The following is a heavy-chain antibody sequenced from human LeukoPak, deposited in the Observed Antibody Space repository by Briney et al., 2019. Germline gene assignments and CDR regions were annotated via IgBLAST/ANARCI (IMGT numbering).Heavy chain of an antibody. CDR2: INPNSGAT. D-gene: IGHD2-15*01. CDR3: ARGLGYCSIPDCPARVLCFDY. J-gene: IGHJ4*02. Sequence: ASVKVSCKASGYTFTSYGISWVRQAPGQGLEWMGWINPNSGATNYAQNFQGRVTMTRDTSITTAYMELSRLRSDDTAVYYCARGLGYCSIPDCPARVLCFDYWGQGTLVTVSS. CDR1: GYTFTSYG. V-gene: IGHV1-2*02.